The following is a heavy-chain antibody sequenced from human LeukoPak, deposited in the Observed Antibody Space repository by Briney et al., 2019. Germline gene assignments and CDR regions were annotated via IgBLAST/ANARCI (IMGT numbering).Heavy chain of an antibody. J-gene: IGHJ4*02. Sequence: PGGSLRLSCVASGFIFDNYGLSWVRQVPGKGLEWVSGINWNGDSTGYVDSVKGRFTISRDNAKNSLYLKMNSLRAEDTAFYYCAGDGLPYYNFWSGYPYWGQGILVTVSS. V-gene: IGHV3-20*04. CDR2: INWNGDST. CDR1: GFIFDNYG. CDR3: AGDGLPYYNFWSGYPY. D-gene: IGHD3-3*01.